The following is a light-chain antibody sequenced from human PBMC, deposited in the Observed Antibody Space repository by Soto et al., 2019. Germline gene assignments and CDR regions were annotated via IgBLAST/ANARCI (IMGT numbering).Light chain of an antibody. CDR1: QSVSYW. CDR3: QQYNTLFPYT. J-gene: IGKJ2*01. V-gene: IGKV1-5*03. Sequence: DIQMTQSPSTLSASVGDRVTITCRASQSVSYWLAWYQQKPGKDPKLLIYKASNLESGVPSRFSGSGSGTEFTLTISSLQPDDFATYFCQQYNTLFPYTFGQGTKLDIK. CDR2: KAS.